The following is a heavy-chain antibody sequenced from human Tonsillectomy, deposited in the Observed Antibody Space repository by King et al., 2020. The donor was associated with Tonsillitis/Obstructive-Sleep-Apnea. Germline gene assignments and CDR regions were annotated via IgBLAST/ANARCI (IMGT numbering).Heavy chain of an antibody. J-gene: IGHJ4*02. CDR1: GYDFSTYW. CDR2: IYPGDSDT. V-gene: IGHV5-51*01. D-gene: IGHD1-7*01. Sequence: QLVQSGPEVKKPGESLKISCKGSGYDFSTYWIGWVRQMPGKGLEWMGIIYPGDSDTKYSLSIQGQVTIAVDRSISIAYLQWSSLKASDTAFYYCARQGQGELHFDYWGQGTLVTVSS. CDR3: ARQGQGELHFDY.